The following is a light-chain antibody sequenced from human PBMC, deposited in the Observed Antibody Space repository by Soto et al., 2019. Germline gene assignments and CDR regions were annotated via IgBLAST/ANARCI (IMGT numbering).Light chain of an antibody. Sequence: QSALTQPPSASGSPGQSVTISCTGASSYVGGYNFVSWYQQHPGKAPKLMIYDVTKRPSGVPDRFSGSKSGNTASLTVSGLQADDEADYYCSSYAGSSVPVAFGGGTKLTVL. CDR2: DVT. V-gene: IGLV2-8*01. CDR1: SSYVGGYNF. J-gene: IGLJ2*01. CDR3: SSYAGSSVPVA.